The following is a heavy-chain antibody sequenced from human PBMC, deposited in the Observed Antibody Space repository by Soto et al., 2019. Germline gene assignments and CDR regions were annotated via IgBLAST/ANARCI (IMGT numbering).Heavy chain of an antibody. Sequence: QVQLQESGPGLVKPSETLSLTCTVSAGSVSSDYWSWIRQPPGKGLEGIGYIYYTGSTNYNPSLESRVTMSVDTSRNQFSLKITSLTAADTAVYYCARGTGDSSGYYRPFDYWGQGTLVTVSS. CDR1: AGSVSSDY. J-gene: IGHJ4*02. D-gene: IGHD3-22*01. V-gene: IGHV4-59*02. CDR2: IYYTGST. CDR3: ARGTGDSSGYYRPFDY.